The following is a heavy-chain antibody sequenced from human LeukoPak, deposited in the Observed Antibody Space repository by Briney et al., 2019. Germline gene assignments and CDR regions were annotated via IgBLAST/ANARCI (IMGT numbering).Heavy chain of an antibody. J-gene: IGHJ5*02. V-gene: IGHV4-61*01. Sequence: SETLSLTCTVSGGSVSSGSYYWSWIRQPPGKGLEGIGYIYYSGSTNYNASLKSRVTISVDTSKNQFSLKLSSVTAADTAVYFCARALMDYDILTGYYMVTWFDPWGQGTLVTVSS. CDR2: IYYSGST. CDR1: GGSVSSGSYY. D-gene: IGHD3-9*01. CDR3: ARALMDYDILTGYYMVTWFDP.